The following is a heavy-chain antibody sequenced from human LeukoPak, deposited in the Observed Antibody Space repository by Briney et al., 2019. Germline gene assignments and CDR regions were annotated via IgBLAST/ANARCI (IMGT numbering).Heavy chain of an antibody. CDR3: ARLDGDGFDPRIYYYYYYMDV. Sequence: SETLSLTCSGSGGSISRSRYYWGWIRQPPGRGLEWIGNIYYSGSTYYNPSLESRVTISVDTSKNQFSLKLSSVTAADTAVYHCARLDGDGFDPRIYYYYYYMDVWGKGTTVTVSS. CDR1: GGSISRSRYY. CDR2: IYYSGST. D-gene: IGHD5-24*01. V-gene: IGHV4-39*01. J-gene: IGHJ6*03.